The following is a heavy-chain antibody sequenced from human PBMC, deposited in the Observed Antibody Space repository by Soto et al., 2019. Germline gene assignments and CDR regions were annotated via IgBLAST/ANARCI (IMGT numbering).Heavy chain of an antibody. J-gene: IGHJ6*03. Sequence: ASVKVSCKASGYTFTSYDINWVRQATGQGLEWMGWMNPNSGNTGFAQKFQGRVTMTRNTSISTAYMELSSLRSEDTAVYYCARGRMTTVTIRYYYYYMHVSGKATTVTVSS. V-gene: IGHV1-8*01. CDR3: ARGRMTTVTIRYYYYYMHV. CDR1: GYTFTSYD. D-gene: IGHD4-17*01. CDR2: MNPNSGNT.